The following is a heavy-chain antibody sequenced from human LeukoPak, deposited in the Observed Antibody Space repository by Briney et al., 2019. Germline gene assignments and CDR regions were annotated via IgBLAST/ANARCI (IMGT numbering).Heavy chain of an antibody. CDR1: GFIFSSYS. CDR2: ISSNTDYI. D-gene: IGHD6-19*01. V-gene: IGHV3-21*01. J-gene: IGHJ5*02. Sequence: GGSLRLSCAASGFIFSSYSMNWVRQAPGKGLEWVSSISSNTDYIYYADSVKGRFTISRDNAKNSLYLQMNSLRAEDTAVYYCARVGQVAVAGTIFDCFDPWGQGTLVTVSS. CDR3: ARVGQVAVAGTIFDCFDP.